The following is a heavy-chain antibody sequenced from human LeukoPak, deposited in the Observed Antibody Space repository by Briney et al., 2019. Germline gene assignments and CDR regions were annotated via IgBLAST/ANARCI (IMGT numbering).Heavy chain of an antibody. CDR3: VRENNDFDS. CDR1: GFTFSDYA. Sequence: GGSLRLSCTASGFTFSDYAVHWVRQAPGKGLEWVAFISYDGSDIFYADSVKGRFTISRDNSKNTVYLQMNSLRAEDTAVYYCVRENNDFDSWGQGTLVTASS. V-gene: IGHV3-30-3*01. CDR2: ISYDGSDI. J-gene: IGHJ4*02. D-gene: IGHD2-8*01.